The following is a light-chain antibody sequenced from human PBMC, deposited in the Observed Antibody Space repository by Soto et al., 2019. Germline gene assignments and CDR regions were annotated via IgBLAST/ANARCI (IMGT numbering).Light chain of an antibody. J-gene: IGLJ1*01. CDR1: SSDVGGYNY. CDR3: SSYAGSNNYV. V-gene: IGLV2-8*01. CDR2: EVS. Sequence: QSVLTQPPSASGSPGQSVTISCTGTSSDVGGYNYVSWYQQHPGKAPKLMIYEVSKRPSGVPDRFSGSKSGNTASLTVSGLQAEDEAEYSCSSYAGSNNYVFGTGTKVNVL.